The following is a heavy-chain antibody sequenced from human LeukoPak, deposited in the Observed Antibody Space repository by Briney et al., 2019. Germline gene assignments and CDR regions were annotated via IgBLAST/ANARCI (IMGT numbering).Heavy chain of an antibody. CDR2: ISSNAYST. CDR1: GFIFSNYA. CDR3: ARGRYYDTSGYPSSDY. D-gene: IGHD3-22*01. V-gene: IGHV3-64*01. Sequence: GGALRLSCAASGFIFSNYAMHWVRQAPGKGLEYVSTISSNAYSTYYANSVKGRFTISRDNSKNTLFLQLSSLRVDDMAVDYCARGRYYDTSGYPSSDYWGQGTLVTVSS. J-gene: IGHJ4*02.